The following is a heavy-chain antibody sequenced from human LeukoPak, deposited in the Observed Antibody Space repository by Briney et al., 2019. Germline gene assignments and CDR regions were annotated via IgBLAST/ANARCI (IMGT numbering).Heavy chain of an antibody. CDR3: ARDRSAWYEGVGYFDY. CDR1: RHLQRIL. CDR2: IYYSGNT. J-gene: IGHJ4*02. V-gene: IGHV4-59*01. D-gene: IGHD6-19*01. Sequence: AETLSLTHGVWRHLQRILSGLGTRQPPGKGLEWIGNIYYSGNTNYNPSLKSRVTISIDRSKSHFSLKLSPVLACEALVDYPARDRSAWYEGVGYFDYWGQGTLVTVSS.